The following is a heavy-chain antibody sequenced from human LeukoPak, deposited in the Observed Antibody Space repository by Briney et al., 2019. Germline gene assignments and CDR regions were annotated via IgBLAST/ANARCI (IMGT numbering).Heavy chain of an antibody. Sequence: GESLRLSCAASGFTVSSNYMNWVRQAPGKGLEWVSVIYSGGSTYYADSVKGRFTISRDNSKNTLYLQMNSLRAEDTAVYYCARLYGGYGDYYFDYWGQGTLVTVSS. V-gene: IGHV3-66*04. J-gene: IGHJ4*02. CDR1: GFTVSSNY. CDR3: ARLYGGYGDYYFDY. D-gene: IGHD4-17*01. CDR2: IYSGGST.